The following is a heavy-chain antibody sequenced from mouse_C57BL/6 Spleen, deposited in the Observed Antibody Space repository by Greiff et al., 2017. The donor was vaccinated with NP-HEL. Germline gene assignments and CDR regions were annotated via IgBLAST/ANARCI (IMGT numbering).Heavy chain of an antibody. CDR2: IHPNSGST. J-gene: IGHJ4*01. V-gene: IGHV1-64*01. Sequence: QVHVKQPGAELVKPGASVKLSCKASGYTFTSYWMHWVKQRPGQGLEWIGMIHPNSGSTNYNEKFKSKATLTVDKSSSTAYMQLSSLTSEDSAVYYCARSPAYYSNYGWAMDYWGQGTSVTVSS. CDR3: ARSPAYYSNYGWAMDY. D-gene: IGHD2-5*01. CDR1: GYTFTSYW.